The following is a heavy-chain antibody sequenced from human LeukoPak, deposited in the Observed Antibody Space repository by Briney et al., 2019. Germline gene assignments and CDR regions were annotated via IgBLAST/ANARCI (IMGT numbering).Heavy chain of an antibody. CDR3: ARSPGIAAAGTGGYYFDY. CDR1: GGTFSSYA. V-gene: IGHV1-69*05. Sequence: SVTVSCKPSGGTFSSYAISWVRQAPGQGLEWMGGIIPIFGTANYAQKFQGRVTITTDESTSTAYMELSSLRSEDTAVYYCARSPGIAAAGTGGYYFDYWGQGTLVTVSS. D-gene: IGHD6-13*01. J-gene: IGHJ4*02. CDR2: IIPIFGTA.